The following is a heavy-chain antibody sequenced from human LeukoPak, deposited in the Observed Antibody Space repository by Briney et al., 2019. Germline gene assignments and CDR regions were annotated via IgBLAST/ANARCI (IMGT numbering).Heavy chain of an antibody. CDR2: IIPIFGIA. V-gene: IGHV1-69*04. CDR3: ARSAQYSSCYYGMDV. Sequence: SVKVSCKASGGTFSSYAISWVRQAPGQGLEWMGRIIPIFGIANYAQKFQGRVTITADKPTSTAYMEMSSLRSEDTAVYFCARSAQYSSCYYGMDVWGQGTTVTVSS. J-gene: IGHJ6*02. D-gene: IGHD5-18*01. CDR1: GGTFSSYA.